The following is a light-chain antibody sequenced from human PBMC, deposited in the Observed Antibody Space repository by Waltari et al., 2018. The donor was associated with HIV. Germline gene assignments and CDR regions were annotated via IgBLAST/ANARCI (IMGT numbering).Light chain of an antibody. CDR3: AVWDDSLRGGV. J-gene: IGLJ3*02. CDR2: RDD. Sequence: QSVVTQPPSASGTPGQRVVLSCSGSNSNIGSNSVNWYQQVPGAAPKLLIYRDDQRFSGVPDRFSGSKSATSAALAISELRSEDEADYYCAVWDDSLRGGVFGGGTKLTVL. CDR1: NSNIGSNS. V-gene: IGLV1-47*01.